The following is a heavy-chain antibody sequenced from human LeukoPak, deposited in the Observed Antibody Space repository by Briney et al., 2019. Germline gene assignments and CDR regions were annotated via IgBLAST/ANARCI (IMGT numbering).Heavy chain of an antibody. Sequence: PSETLSLTCAVYGGSFSGYYWSWVRQAPGKGLEWVSAISGSGGSTYYADSVKGRFTISRDNSKNTLYLQMSSLRAEDTAVYYCAKARGPLYYDILTGPPPEFDYWGQGTLVTVSS. CDR1: GGSFSGYY. CDR3: AKARGPLYYDILTGPPPEFDY. CDR2: ISGSGGST. D-gene: IGHD3-9*01. J-gene: IGHJ4*02. V-gene: IGHV3-23*01.